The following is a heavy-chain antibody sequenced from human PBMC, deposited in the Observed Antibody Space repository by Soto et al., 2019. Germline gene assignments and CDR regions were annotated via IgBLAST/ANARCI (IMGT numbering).Heavy chain of an antibody. J-gene: IGHJ6*02. D-gene: IGHD3-3*01. V-gene: IGHV3-53*01. CDR2: IYDSGGT. Sequence: GGSLRLSCAASGFTVSNNYMSWVRQAPGKGLEWVSVIYDSGGTYYADSVKGRFTISRDDPKNTVYLQMHGLRDKDTAIYYCARRHDFWSGYSYKYGLDVWGQGTTVTVSS. CDR3: ARRHDFWSGYSYKYGLDV. CDR1: GFTVSNNY.